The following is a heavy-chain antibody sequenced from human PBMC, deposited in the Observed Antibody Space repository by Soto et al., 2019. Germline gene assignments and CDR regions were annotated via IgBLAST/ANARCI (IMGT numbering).Heavy chain of an antibody. CDR2: IIPIFGTA. J-gene: IGHJ4*02. Sequence: GASVKVSCKASGGTFSSYAISWVRQAPGQGLEWMGGIIPIFGTANYAQKFQGRVTITADESTSTAYMELSSLRSEDTAVYYCARGDDRYCSGGSCSDYFDYWGQGTLVTVSS. V-gene: IGHV1-69*13. CDR3: ARGDDRYCSGGSCSDYFDY. D-gene: IGHD2-15*01. CDR1: GGTFSSYA.